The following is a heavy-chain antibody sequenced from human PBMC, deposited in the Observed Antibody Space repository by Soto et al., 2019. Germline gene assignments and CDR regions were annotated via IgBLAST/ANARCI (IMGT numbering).Heavy chain of an antibody. CDR2: IYYSGYT. V-gene: IGHV4-39*01. Sequence: SETLSLTCTVSGGSISSSSYYGGWIRKPPGKGLEWIGSIYYSGYTYYNPSLKSRVTISVDTSKNQFSLKLSSVTAADTAVYYCARHNGPLYVGYYYDMDVWGQGTTVT. CDR1: GGSISSSSYY. D-gene: IGHD3-16*01. CDR3: ARHNGPLYVGYYYDMDV. J-gene: IGHJ6*02.